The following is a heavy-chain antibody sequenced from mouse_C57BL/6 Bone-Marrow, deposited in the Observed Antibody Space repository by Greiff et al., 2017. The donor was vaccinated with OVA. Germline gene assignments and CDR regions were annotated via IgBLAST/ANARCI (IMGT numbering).Heavy chain of an antibody. CDR2: INPNNGGT. CDR1: GYTFTDYY. CDR3: ARGEYYSNLDY. J-gene: IGHJ2*01. V-gene: IGHV1-26*01. D-gene: IGHD2-5*01. Sequence: VQLQQSGPELVKPGASVKISCKASGYTFTDYYMNWVKQSHGKSLEWIGDINPNNGGTSYNQKFKGKATLTVDKSSSTAYMELRSLTSEDAAVYYCARGEYYSNLDYWGQGTTLTVSS.